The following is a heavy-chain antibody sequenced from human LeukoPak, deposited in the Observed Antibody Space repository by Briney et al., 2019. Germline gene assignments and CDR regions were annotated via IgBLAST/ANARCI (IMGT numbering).Heavy chain of an antibody. CDR2: IYYSGST. CDR1: GGSISSYY. D-gene: IGHD3-22*01. J-gene: IGHJ5*02. CDR3: ARDSYYYDSSGYKLNWFDP. V-gene: IGHV4-59*01. Sequence: PSETLSLTCTVSGGSISSYYWSWIRQPPGKGLEWIGYIYYSGSTNYNPSLKSRVTISVDTSKNQFSLKLSSVTAADTAVYYCARDSYYYDSSGYKLNWFDPWGQGTLVTVSS.